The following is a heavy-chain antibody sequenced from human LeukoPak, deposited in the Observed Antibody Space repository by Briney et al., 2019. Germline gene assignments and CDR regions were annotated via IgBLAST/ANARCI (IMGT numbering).Heavy chain of an antibody. CDR1: GFTVSSNY. J-gene: IGHJ4*02. CDR3: ARDESFYGSGRYY. V-gene: IGHV3-53*01. D-gene: IGHD3-10*01. Sequence: PGGSLRLSCAASGFTVSSNYMSWVRQAPGKGLEWVSVIYSGGSTYYADSVKGRFTISRDNSKNTLYLQMNSLRAEDTAVYYCARDESFYGSGRYYWGQGPLVTVSS. CDR2: IYSGGST.